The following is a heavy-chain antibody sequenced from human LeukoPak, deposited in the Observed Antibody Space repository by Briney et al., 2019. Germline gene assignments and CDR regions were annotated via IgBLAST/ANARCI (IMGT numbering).Heavy chain of an antibody. CDR1: GFTFSTYE. J-gene: IGHJ5*02. CDR3: ARDPQYSSGWYGGWFDP. V-gene: IGHV3-48*03. D-gene: IGHD6-19*01. Sequence: GGSLRLSCAASGFTFSTYEMNWVRQAPGKGLEWVSYISGSGSIIYYADSVKGRFTISRDNAENSLYLQMNSLRAEDTAVYYCARDPQYSSGWYGGWFDPWGQGTLVTVSS. CDR2: ISGSGSII.